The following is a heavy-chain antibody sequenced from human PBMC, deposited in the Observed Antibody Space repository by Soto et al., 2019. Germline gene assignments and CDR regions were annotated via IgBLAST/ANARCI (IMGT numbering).Heavy chain of an antibody. CDR2: IKQDGSEK. V-gene: IGHV3-7*01. D-gene: IGHD3-3*01. Sequence: GGSLRLSCAASGFTFSSYWMSWVRQAPGKGLEWVANIKQDGSEKYYVDSVKGRFTISRDNAKNSLYLQMNSLRAEDTAVYYCARVHIGSPDFWSGYYKDLYDYWGQGTLVTVSS. CDR1: GFTFSSYW. CDR3: ARVHIGSPDFWSGYYKDLYDY. J-gene: IGHJ4*02.